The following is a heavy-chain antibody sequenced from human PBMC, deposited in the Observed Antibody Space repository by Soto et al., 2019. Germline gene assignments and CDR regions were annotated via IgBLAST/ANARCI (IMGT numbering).Heavy chain of an antibody. D-gene: IGHD6-19*01. CDR2: IYYSGST. CDR1: GGSISSGGYY. CDR3: ARHVRAAVAGPKYSDY. J-gene: IGHJ4*02. Sequence: SETLSLTCTVSGGSISSGGYYWSWIRQHPGKGLEWIGYIYYSGSTYYNPSLKSRVTISVDTSKNQFSLKLSSVTAADTAVYYCARHVRAAVAGPKYSDYWGQGTLVTVSS. V-gene: IGHV4-31*03.